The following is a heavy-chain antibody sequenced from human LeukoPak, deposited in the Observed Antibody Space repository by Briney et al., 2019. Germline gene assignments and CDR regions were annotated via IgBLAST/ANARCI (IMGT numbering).Heavy chain of an antibody. Sequence: GRSLRLSCAASGFTFSSYGMHWVRQAPGKGLEWVAVIWYDGSNKHYADSVKGRFTISRDNSKNTLYLQMNSLRAEDTAVYYCARDPVATSGSYLPGGYWGQGTLVTVSS. CDR3: ARDPVATSGSYLPGGY. V-gene: IGHV3-33*01. J-gene: IGHJ4*02. CDR2: IWYDGSNK. D-gene: IGHD3-10*01. CDR1: GFTFSSYG.